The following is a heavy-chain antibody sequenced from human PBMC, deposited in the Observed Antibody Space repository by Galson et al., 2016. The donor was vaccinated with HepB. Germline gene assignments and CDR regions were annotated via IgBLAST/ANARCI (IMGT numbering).Heavy chain of an antibody. Sequence: LRLSCAASGFTFNSYWMNWVRQAPGKGLEWVANIKQDGSEKYYLDPVRGRFTISRDNAKNSLYLTMNSLRAEDTAVYYCARDGRYFDWLLSPIFDSWGQGTLVTVSS. CDR2: IKQDGSEK. D-gene: IGHD3-9*01. V-gene: IGHV3-7*03. CDR3: ARDGRYFDWLLSPIFDS. CDR1: GFTFNSYW. J-gene: IGHJ4*02.